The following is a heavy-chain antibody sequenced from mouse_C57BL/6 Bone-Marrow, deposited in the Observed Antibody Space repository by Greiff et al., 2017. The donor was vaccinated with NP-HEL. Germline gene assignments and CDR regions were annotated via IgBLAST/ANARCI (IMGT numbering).Heavy chain of an antibody. J-gene: IGHJ2*01. CDR1: GFNIKDDY. CDR3: TTGGTMVTTGFDY. Sequence: EVQLQQSGAELVRPGASVKLSCTASGFNIKDDYMHWVKQRPEQGLEWIGWIDPETGDTEYASKFQGKATIPADPSSNTAYLQLSSLTSEDTAVYYCTTGGTMVTTGFDYWGQGTTLTVSS. CDR2: IDPETGDT. V-gene: IGHV14-4*01. D-gene: IGHD2-2*01.